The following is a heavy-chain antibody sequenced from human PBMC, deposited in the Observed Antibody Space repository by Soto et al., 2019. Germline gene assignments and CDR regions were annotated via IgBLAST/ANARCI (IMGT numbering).Heavy chain of an antibody. Sequence: ASVNVSCKASGGTFSSYTISWVRQAPGQGLEWMGRIIPILGIANYAQKFQGRVTITADKSTSTAYMELSSLRSEDTAVYYCASRGSDTAAYYYYSMDVWGKGTTVTVSS. CDR3: ASRGSDTAAYYYYSMDV. J-gene: IGHJ6*03. CDR1: GGTFSSYT. D-gene: IGHD3-10*01. CDR2: IIPILGIA. V-gene: IGHV1-69*02.